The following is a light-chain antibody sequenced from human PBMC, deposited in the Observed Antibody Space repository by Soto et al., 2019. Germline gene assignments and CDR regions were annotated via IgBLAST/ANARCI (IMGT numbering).Light chain of an antibody. CDR1: QYISSN. V-gene: IGKV3D-15*01. J-gene: IGKJ4*01. CDR2: DAT. CDR3: QQYHDWPPLT. Sequence: DIVMTQSPATLPESPGERVTLSCRASQYISSNLAWYQQKPGQPPRLLIYDATSRATGIPSRFSGSGSGTDFTLTIISLQSEDFAVYFCQQYHDWPPLTFGGGTKVEIK.